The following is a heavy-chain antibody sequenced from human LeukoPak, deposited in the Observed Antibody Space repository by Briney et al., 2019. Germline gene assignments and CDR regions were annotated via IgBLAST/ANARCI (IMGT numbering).Heavy chain of an antibody. J-gene: IGHJ4*02. D-gene: IGHD3-22*01. CDR3: AKRGVVIRVILVGFHKEAYYFDS. V-gene: IGHV3-23*01. CDR1: GITLSNYG. Sequence: GVSLRLSCAVSGITLSNYGMSWVPQAPGKGLEWVAGISGSGGSTSYADSVKGRFTISRDNPRNTLYLQMNSLRAEDTAVYFCAKRGVVIRVILVGFHKEAYYFDSWGQGALVTVSS. CDR2: ISGSGGST.